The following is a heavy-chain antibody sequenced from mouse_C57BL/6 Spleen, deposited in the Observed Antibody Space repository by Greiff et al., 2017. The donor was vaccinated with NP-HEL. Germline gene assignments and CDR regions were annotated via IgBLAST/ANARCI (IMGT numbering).Heavy chain of an antibody. J-gene: IGHJ2*01. D-gene: IGHD2-4*01. CDR2: INPSNGGT. Sequence: QVQLKESGTELVKPGASVKLSCKASGYTFTSYWMHWVKQRPGQGLEWIGNINPSNGGTNYNEKFKSKATLTVDKSSSTAYMQLSSLTSEDSAVYYCARPLYYDYGFDYWGQGTTLTVSS. V-gene: IGHV1-53*01. CDR1: GYTFTSYW. CDR3: ARPLYYDYGFDY.